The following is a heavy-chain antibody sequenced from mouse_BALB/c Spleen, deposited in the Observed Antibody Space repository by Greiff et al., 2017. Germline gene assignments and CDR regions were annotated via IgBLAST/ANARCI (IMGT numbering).Heavy chain of an antibody. D-gene: IGHD2-2*01. V-gene: IGHV1-9*01. J-gene: IGHJ3*01. CDR1: GYTFSSYW. CDR3: ARGGGYDAWFAY. CDR2: ILPGSGST. Sequence: VQLQESGAELMKPGASVKISCKATGYTFSSYWIEWVKQRPGHGLEWIGEILPGSGSTNYNEKFKGKATFTADTSSNTAYMQLSSLTSEDSAVYYCARGGGYDAWFAYWGQGTLVTVSA.